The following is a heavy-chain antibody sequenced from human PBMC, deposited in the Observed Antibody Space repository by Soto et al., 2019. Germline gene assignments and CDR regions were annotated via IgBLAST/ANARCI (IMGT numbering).Heavy chain of an antibody. CDR1: FSSYD. V-gene: IGHV1-8*01. J-gene: IGHJ6*03. CDR3: ARGPGSSDGRVSYYYTDV. D-gene: IGHD6-19*01. Sequence: QVQLVQSGAEVKKPGTSVKVACTFSSYDINWVRQAAGQGPEWMAWMNPNSGETRYAQKFQGRVTMTRDTSKFTAYMELSNLRSEDTAVYYCARGPGSSDGRVSYYYTDVGDQGTTVTVSS. CDR2: MNPNSGET.